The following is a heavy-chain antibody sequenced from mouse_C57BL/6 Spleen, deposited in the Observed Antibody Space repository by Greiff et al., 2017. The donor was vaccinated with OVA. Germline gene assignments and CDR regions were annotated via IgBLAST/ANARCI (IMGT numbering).Heavy chain of an antibody. CDR3: ARSKDYFDY. CDR1: GYTFTSYR. J-gene: IGHJ2*01. V-gene: IGHV1-64*01. Sequence: QVQLQQPGAELVKPGASVKLSCKASGYTFTSYRMHWVKQRPGQGLEWIGMIHPNSGSNKYNEKFKSKATLTADKSSSTAYMQLSSLTSEDSAVYYCARSKDYFDYWGQGTTLTVSS. CDR2: IHPNSGSN.